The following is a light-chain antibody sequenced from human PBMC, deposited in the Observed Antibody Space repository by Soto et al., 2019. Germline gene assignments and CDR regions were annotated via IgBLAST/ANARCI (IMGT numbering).Light chain of an antibody. V-gene: IGLV1-47*01. J-gene: IGLJ3*02. CDR2: GNN. CDR3: AAWDDSLSGWV. CDR1: SSNIGSNY. Sequence: QPVLTQPPSASATPGQRVTISCSGSSSNIGSNYVYWYQQLPGTAPKLLIYGNNQRPSGVPDRFSGSKSVTSASLAISGLRSEDEADYYCAAWDDSLSGWVFGGGTKLTVL.